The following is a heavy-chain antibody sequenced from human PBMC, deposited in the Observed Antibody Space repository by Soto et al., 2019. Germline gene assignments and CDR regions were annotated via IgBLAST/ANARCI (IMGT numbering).Heavy chain of an antibody. CDR3: ARDSYDSSGYYRNQFDY. CDR2: ISSSSSTI. Sequence: GGSLRLSCAASGFTFSSYSMNWVRQAPGKGLEWVSYISSSSSTIYYADSVKGRFAISRDNAKNSLYLQMNSLRDEDTAVYYCARDSYDSSGYYRNQFDYWGQGTLVTVSS. J-gene: IGHJ4*02. V-gene: IGHV3-48*02. D-gene: IGHD3-22*01. CDR1: GFTFSSYS.